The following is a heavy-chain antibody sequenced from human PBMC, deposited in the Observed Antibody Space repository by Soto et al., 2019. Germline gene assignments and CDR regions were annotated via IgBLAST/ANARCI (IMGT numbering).Heavy chain of an antibody. V-gene: IGHV1-18*04. Sequence: ASVKVSCKASGYTFVSHGISWVRQAPGQGLEWMGWISAYNGNTNYAQKLQGRVTMTTDTSTSTAYMELRSLRSDDTAVYYCARDTVPIWFGELYGMDVWGQGTTVTVSS. D-gene: IGHD3-10*01. CDR2: ISAYNGNT. J-gene: IGHJ6*02. CDR3: ARDTVPIWFGELYGMDV. CDR1: GYTFVSHG.